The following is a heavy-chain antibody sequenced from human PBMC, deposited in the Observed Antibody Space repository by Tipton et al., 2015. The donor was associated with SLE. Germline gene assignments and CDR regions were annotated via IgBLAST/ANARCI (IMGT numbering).Heavy chain of an antibody. D-gene: IGHD5-18*01. CDR3: DV. J-gene: IGHJ6*02. CDR2: IRYYGSNK. CDR1: GFTFSSYG. V-gene: IGHV3-30*02. Sequence: SGFTFSSYGMHWVRQAPGKGLEWVAFIRYYGSNKYYADSVKGRFTISRDNSKNTLYYCAKDRTAMVYYYYGMDVWGQGTTVTVSS.